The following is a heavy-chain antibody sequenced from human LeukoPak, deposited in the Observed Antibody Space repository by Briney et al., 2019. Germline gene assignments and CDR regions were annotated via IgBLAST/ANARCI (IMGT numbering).Heavy chain of an antibody. Sequence: PSETLSLTCAVYSGSFSGYYWSWISQPAGRGLEWIGEIHHSVTPNRNPSRKSEVPISVDTSRNQCSLKLSSVTPADTAVYSGAGRMRRMVRGVNPGFDYWGQGTLVTVSS. J-gene: IGHJ4*02. D-gene: IGHD3-10*01. V-gene: IGHV4-34*01. CDR1: SGSFSGYY. CDR2: IHHSVTP. CDR3: AGRMRRMVRGVNPGFDY.